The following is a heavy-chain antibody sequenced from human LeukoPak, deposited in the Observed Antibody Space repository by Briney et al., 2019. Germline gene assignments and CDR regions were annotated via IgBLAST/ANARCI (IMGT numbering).Heavy chain of an antibody. J-gene: IGHJ4*02. D-gene: IGHD3-10*01. CDR3: ARRGSGSYVLDY. CDR2: INPSDGVI. Sequence: ASVKVSCKASGYTFTRYYMHWVRQAPGQGLEWMGIINPSDGVIDYAQKFQDRVTMTRDTSTSTVYMELSSLRSEDAAVYYCARRGSGSYVLDYWGQGTLVTVSS. CDR1: GYTFTRYY. V-gene: IGHV1-46*01.